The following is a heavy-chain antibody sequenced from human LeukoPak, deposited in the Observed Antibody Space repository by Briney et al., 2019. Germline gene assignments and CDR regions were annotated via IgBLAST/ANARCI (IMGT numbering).Heavy chain of an antibody. Sequence: SETLSLTCTVSGGSLRSYCWNWIRQPPGKGLEWIGSIYYSGSTYYNPSLKSRVTISVDTSKNQFSLKLSSVTAADTAVYYCARHYGPWGQGTLVTVSS. CDR2: IYYSGST. CDR3: ARHYGP. CDR1: GGSLRSYC. J-gene: IGHJ5*02. D-gene: IGHD3-16*01. V-gene: IGHV4-59*05.